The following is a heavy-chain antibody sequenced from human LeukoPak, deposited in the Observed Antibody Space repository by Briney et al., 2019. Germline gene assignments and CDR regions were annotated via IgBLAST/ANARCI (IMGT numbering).Heavy chain of an antibody. Sequence: GGPLRLSCAASGFTLSDYHMNWVRQAPGKGLEWVSAISGSGGSTYYADSVKGRFTISRDNSKNTLYLQMNSLRAEDTAVYYCAKDPPGTIAGYNDYWGQGTLVTVSS. J-gene: IGHJ4*02. D-gene: IGHD1-1*01. CDR3: AKDPPGTIAGYNDY. CDR2: ISGSGGST. CDR1: GFTLSDYH. V-gene: IGHV3-23*01.